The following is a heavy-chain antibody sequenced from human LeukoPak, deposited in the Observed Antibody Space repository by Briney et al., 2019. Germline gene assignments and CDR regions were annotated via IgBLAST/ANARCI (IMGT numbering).Heavy chain of an antibody. D-gene: IGHD5-18*01. CDR3: AKGGYSYGPYNWFDP. V-gene: IGHV1-46*01. Sequence: GASVKVSCKASGYTFTSYYMHWVRQAPGQGLEWMGIIDPSGGGTSYAQKFQGRVTMTRDTSTSTAYMELSSLRSEDTAVYYCAKGGYSYGPYNWFDPWGQGTLVTVSS. CDR2: IDPSGGGT. J-gene: IGHJ5*02. CDR1: GYTFTSYY.